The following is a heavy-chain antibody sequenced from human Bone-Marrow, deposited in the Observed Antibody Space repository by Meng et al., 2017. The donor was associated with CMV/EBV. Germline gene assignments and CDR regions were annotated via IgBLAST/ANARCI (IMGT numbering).Heavy chain of an antibody. CDR1: GGTFSSYA. V-gene: IGHV1-69*10. D-gene: IGHD2-15*01. J-gene: IGHJ6*02. CDR3: ARGALGYCSGGSCYYGMDV. CDR2: IIPILGIA. Sequence: SVKVSCKASGGTFSSYAISWVRQAPGQGLEWMGGIIPILGIANYAQKFQGRVTITADKSTSTAYMELSSLRSEDTAVYYCARGALGYCSGGSCYYGMDVWGQGTTVTFSS.